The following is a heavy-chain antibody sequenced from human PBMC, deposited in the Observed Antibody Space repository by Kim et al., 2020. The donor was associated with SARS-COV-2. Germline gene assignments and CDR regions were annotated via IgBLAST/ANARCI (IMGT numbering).Heavy chain of an antibody. Sequence: GGSLRLSCAASGFTFSSYAMSWVRQAPGKGPEWVALISGSGGSTYHADSVRGRFTISRDNSKNTLYLQMNSLRAEDTAVYYCAKAESNNWSFFDYWGQGTLGTVSS. CDR1: GFTFSSYA. D-gene: IGHD1-1*01. V-gene: IGHV3-23*01. CDR3: AKAESNNWSFFDY. CDR2: ISGSGGST. J-gene: IGHJ4*02.